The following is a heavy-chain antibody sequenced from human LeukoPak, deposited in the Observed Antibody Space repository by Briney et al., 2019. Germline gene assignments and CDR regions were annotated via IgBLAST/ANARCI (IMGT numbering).Heavy chain of an antibody. CDR2: ISAYIGTT. CDR1: GYTFTSYG. CDR3: ASYKPRLDY. J-gene: IGHJ4*02. Sequence: ASVKVSCKASGYTFTSYGISWVRQAPGQGLERMGWISAYIGTTNYAPKIQGRVTMTTDTSTSTAYMELGSLRSDDTAVYYGASYKPRLDYWGQGTLVTVSS. D-gene: IGHD3-10*01. V-gene: IGHV1-18*04.